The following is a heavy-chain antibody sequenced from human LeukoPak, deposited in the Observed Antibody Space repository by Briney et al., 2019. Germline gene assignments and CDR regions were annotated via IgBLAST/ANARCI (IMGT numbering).Heavy chain of an antibody. CDR2: INHSGST. J-gene: IGHJ4*02. V-gene: IGHV4-34*01. CDR1: GGSFSGYY. CDR3: ARGHITIFGVVIAGIYFDY. Sequence: SETLSLTCAVYGGSFSGYYWSWIRQPPGKGLEWIGEINHSGSTNYNPSLKSRVTISVGTSKNQFSLKLSSVTAADTAVYYCARGHITIFGVVIAGIYFDYWGQGTLVTVSS. D-gene: IGHD3-3*01.